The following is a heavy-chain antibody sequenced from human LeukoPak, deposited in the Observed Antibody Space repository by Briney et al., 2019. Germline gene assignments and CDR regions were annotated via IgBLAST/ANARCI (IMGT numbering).Heavy chain of an antibody. V-gene: IGHV4-59*01. J-gene: IGHJ5*02. Sequence: SETLSLTCTVSGGSISSYYWSWIRQPPGKGLEWIGYIYYRGSTNYNPSLKSRVTISVDTSKNQFSLKLSSVTAADTAVYFCAREYSSGLSWFDPWGQGTLVTVSS. CDR1: GGSISSYY. D-gene: IGHD6-19*01. CDR3: AREYSSGLSWFDP. CDR2: IYYRGST.